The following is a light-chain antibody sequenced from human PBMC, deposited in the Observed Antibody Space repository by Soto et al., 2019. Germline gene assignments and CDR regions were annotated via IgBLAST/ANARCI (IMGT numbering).Light chain of an antibody. CDR2: VAS. V-gene: IGKV3D-7*01. CDR3: QHDYNLLT. CDR1: QTVSSSS. Sequence: PGSRVPLSCRASQTVSSSSLTWCQQKPGQAPGLLIYVASTMATAIPARFSGSGSGTDFTLTVSSLQPEDFAVYYCQHDYNLLTFGGGTKVDI. J-gene: IGKJ4*01.